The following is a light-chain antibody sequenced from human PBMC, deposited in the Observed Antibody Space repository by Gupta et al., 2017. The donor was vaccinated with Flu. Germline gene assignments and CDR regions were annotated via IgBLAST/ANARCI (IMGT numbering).Light chain of an antibody. J-gene: IGLJ3*02. CDR2: DVS. V-gene: IGLV2-11*01. Sequence: QSALTQPRSVSGSPGQSVAISCTGTSSDVGGYNSVSWYQQLPGNAPKLLIYDVSQRPSEVPDRFSSSESGTTASLTMSGVQAEDDYYYYCCSSAATCGVFGGGTKLTVL. CDR1: SSDVGGYNS. CDR3: CSSAATCGV.